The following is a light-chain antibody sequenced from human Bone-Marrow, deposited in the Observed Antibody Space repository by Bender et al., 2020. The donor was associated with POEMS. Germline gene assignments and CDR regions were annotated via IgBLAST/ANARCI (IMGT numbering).Light chain of an antibody. V-gene: IGLV2-14*03. CDR1: SSNIDSYDY. J-gene: IGLJ1*01. Sequence: QSALTQPASVSGSPGQSITISCSGTSSNIDSYDYISWYQHHPGRVPKVLIYDVSNRPSGVSDRFSGSKSGTTASLTISGLQTDDEADYFCSSYGRKSLDFVFGTGTRVTVL. CDR3: SSYGRKSLDFV. CDR2: DVS.